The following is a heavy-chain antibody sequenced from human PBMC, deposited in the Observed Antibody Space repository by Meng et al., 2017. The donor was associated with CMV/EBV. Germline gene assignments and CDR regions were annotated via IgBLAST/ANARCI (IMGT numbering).Heavy chain of an antibody. V-gene: IGHV4-61*01. J-gene: IGHJ6*02. D-gene: IGHD2-21*01. CDR2: IYYSGST. CDR1: GGSVSSSSYY. Sequence: SESLSLTCTVSGGSVSSSSYYWSWIRQPPGKGLEWIGYIYYSGSTNYNPSRKSRVTISVDTSTNQFSLQLSTVTAADTAVYYCAGVWWGRPRGGFYYYYGMDVWGQGTTVTVSS. CDR3: AGVWWGRPRGGFYYYYGMDV.